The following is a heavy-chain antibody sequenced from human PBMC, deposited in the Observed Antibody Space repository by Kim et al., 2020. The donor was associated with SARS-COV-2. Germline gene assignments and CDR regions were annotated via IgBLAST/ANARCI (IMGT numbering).Heavy chain of an antibody. CDR1: GFTFSSYG. D-gene: IGHD3-10*01. V-gene: IGHV3-30*18. CDR3: AKPSSGSYSPFDY. J-gene: IGHJ4*02. Sequence: GGSLRLSCAASGFTFSSYGMHWVRQAPGKGLEWVAVISYDGSNKYYADSVKGRFTISRDNSKNTLYLQMNSLRAEDTAVYYCAKPSSGSYSPFDYWGQGT. CDR2: ISYDGSNK.